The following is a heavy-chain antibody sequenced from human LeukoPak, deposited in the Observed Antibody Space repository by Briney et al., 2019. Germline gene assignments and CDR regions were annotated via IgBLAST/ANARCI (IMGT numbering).Heavy chain of an antibody. J-gene: IGHJ4*02. CDR2: IGSDSGGI. Sequence: GGSLRVSCAASGFTFSSFAMIWVRQAPGKGLEWVSVIGSDSGGIVYADSVKGRFTISRDNSNNTLYLQMNSLRADDTAVYYCAKYRTTNAPPRNFDYWGQGTLVTVS. CDR1: GFTFSSFA. V-gene: IGHV3-23*01. D-gene: IGHD1-14*01. CDR3: AKYRTTNAPPRNFDY.